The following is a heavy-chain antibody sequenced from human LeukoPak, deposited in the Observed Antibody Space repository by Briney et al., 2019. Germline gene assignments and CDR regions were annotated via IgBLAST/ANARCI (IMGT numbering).Heavy chain of an antibody. J-gene: IGHJ4*02. CDR1: GYTFNGYY. CDR3: ARVLIVGATDYFDY. Sequence: EASVKVSCKASGYTFNGYYMHWVRQAPGQGLEWMGWINPNNGGTNYAQKFQGRVTMTTDTSTSTAYMELRSLRSDDTAVYYCARVLIVGATDYFDYWGQGTLVTVSS. CDR2: INPNNGGT. D-gene: IGHD1-26*01. V-gene: IGHV1-2*02.